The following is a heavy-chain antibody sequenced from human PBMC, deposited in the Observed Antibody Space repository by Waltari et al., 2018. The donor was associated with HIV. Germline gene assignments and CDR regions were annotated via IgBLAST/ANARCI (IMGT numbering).Heavy chain of an antibody. CDR2: ITPDGSDK. V-gene: IGHV3-30*18. D-gene: IGHD6-19*01. J-gene: IGHJ4*02. Sequence: QWLEWGGGVVGPGGSLGLSVEPWGFSFTVYGIHWVVQAQGKGLEWVAVITPDGSDKFFVDSVKGRVTISRDNSKNTVDLQMHSLRVNDTATYFCVKDGCSSGWCFDYWGQGTLVTVSS. CDR3: VKDGCSSGWCFDY. CDR1: GFSFTVYG.